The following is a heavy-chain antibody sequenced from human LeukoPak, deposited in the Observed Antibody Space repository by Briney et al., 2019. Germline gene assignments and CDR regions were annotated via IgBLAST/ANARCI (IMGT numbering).Heavy chain of an antibody. J-gene: IGHJ4*02. CDR2: IRSKAYGGTT. Sequence: GGSLRLSCTASGFTFGDYAMSWFRQAPGKGLEWVGFIRSKAYGGTTEYAASVKGRFTISRDDFKSIAYLQMNSLKTEDTAVYYCTRGGYYDSSGYPYFDYWGQGTLVTVSS. CDR3: TRGGYYDSSGYPYFDY. D-gene: IGHD3-22*01. CDR1: GFTFGDYA. V-gene: IGHV3-49*03.